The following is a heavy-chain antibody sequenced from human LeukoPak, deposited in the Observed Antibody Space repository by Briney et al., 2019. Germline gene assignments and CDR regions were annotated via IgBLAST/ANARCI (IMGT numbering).Heavy chain of an antibody. V-gene: IGHV3-7*03. Sequence: GGSLRLSCAASGFTFSSYWMSWVRQAPGKGLEWVANIRKDGSQKYYVDSVEGRLTISRDNAKNSLYLQMNTLRADGTAVYYCTRVSGGYDVSDYWGQGTLVTVSS. CDR1: GFTFSSYW. D-gene: IGHD3-3*01. CDR2: IRKDGSQK. J-gene: IGHJ4*02. CDR3: TRVSGGYDVSDY.